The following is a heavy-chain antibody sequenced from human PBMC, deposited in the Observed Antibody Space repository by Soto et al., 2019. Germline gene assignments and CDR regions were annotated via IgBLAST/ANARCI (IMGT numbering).Heavy chain of an antibody. CDR2: IYSGGST. D-gene: IGHD5-18*01. CDR1: GVTVSSNY. J-gene: IGHJ4*02. CDR3: ARQGYNYGGGYFDY. V-gene: IGHV3-66*04. Sequence: GSLRLSCAASGVTVSSNYMSWVRQAPGKGLEWVSVIYSGGSTYYADSVKGRFTISRDNSKNTLYLQMNSLRAEDTAVYYCARQGYNYGGGYFDYWGQGTLVTVSS.